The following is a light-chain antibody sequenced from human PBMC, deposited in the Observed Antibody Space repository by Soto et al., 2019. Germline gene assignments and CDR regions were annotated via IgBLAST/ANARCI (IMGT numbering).Light chain of an antibody. CDR2: EFS. CDR1: SSDVGAYIH. V-gene: IGLV2-8*01. J-gene: IGLJ2*01. Sequence: QSALTQPPSASGSPGQSVTISCTGTSSDVGAYIHVSWYQQHPGKVPKLMIYEFSKRPSGVPDRFSGSKSGNTASLTVSGLQAEDEAYYYCSSYAGSNNHVIFGGGTKLTVL. CDR3: SSYAGSNNHVI.